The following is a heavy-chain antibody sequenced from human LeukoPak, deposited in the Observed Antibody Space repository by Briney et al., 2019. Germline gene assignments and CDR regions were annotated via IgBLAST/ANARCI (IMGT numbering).Heavy chain of an antibody. Sequence: PGGSLRLSCAASGFTFSTYWMNWYRQAPGKGLEWVGNINQDGSEIDYVDSVRGRFTIPKDNAKNSLHLKMNSLGAEDTAVYYGVRASGAFDYWGQGTQVTVSS. J-gene: IGHJ4*02. CDR1: GFTFSTYW. D-gene: IGHD6-19*01. V-gene: IGHV3-7*01. CDR3: VRASGAFDY. CDR2: INQDGSEI.